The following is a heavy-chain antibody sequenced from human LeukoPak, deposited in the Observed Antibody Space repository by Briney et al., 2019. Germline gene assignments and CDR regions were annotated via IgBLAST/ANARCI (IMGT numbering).Heavy chain of an antibody. Sequence: ASVKVSCKASGYTFTSYDINWVRQATGQGLEWMGWMNPNSGNTGYAQKFQSRVTMTRNTSISTAYMELSSLRSEDTAVYYCARAPMKGWLGPYYYYCYMDVWGKGTTVIVSS. J-gene: IGHJ6*03. CDR3: ARAPMKGWLGPYYYYCYMDV. D-gene: IGHD6-19*01. V-gene: IGHV1-8*01. CDR2: MNPNSGNT. CDR1: GYTFTSYD.